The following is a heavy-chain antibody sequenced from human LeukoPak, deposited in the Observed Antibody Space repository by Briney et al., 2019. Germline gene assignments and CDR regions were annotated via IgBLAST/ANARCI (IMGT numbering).Heavy chain of an antibody. V-gene: IGHV1-69*13. Sequence: SVKVSCKASGGTFSSYAISWVRQAPGQGLEWMGGIIPIFGTANYAQKFQGRVTITADESTSTAYMELSSLRSEDTAVYYCARDNIAAAGVFYWGQGTLVTVSS. CDR3: ARDNIAAAGVFY. CDR1: GGTFSSYA. J-gene: IGHJ4*02. D-gene: IGHD6-13*01. CDR2: IIPIFGTA.